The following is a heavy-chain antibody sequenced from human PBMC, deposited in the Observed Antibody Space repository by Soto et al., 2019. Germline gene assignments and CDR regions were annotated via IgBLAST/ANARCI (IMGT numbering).Heavy chain of an antibody. CDR3: ARALGYCSSTSCLNYGMDV. Sequence: SESLSLTCTVSGGSFSSGSYYWSWILQPPGKGLEWIGYIYYSGSTNYNPSLKSRVTISVDTSKNQFSLKLSSVTAADTAVYYCARALGYCSSTSCLNYGMDVWGQGTTVTVSS. J-gene: IGHJ6*02. D-gene: IGHD2-2*01. CDR2: IYYSGST. V-gene: IGHV4-61*01. CDR1: GGSFSSGSYY.